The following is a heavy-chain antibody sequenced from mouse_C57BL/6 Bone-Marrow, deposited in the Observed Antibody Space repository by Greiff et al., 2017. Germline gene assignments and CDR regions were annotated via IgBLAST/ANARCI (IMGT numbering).Heavy chain of an antibody. J-gene: IGHJ2*01. D-gene: IGHD1-1*01. V-gene: IGHV1-53*01. Sequence: VQLQQPGTELVKPGASVKLSCKASGYTFTSYWMHWVKQRPGQGLEWIGNINPSNGGTNYNEKFKSKATLTVDKSSSTAYVQLSSRTSEDSAVYECARSVITAVVAGFDYWGQGTTLTVSS. CDR1: GYTFTSYW. CDR3: ARSVITAVVAGFDY. CDR2: INPSNGGT.